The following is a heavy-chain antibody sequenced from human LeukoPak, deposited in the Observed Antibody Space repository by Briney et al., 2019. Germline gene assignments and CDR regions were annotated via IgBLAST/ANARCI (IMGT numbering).Heavy chain of an antibody. V-gene: IGHV3-48*02. CDR2: ISSSSSTI. CDR1: GFTFSSYS. J-gene: IGHJ3*02. CDR3: ARVQHLDAFDI. Sequence: GGSLRLSCAASGFTFSSYSMNWVRQAPGKGLEWLSYISSSSSTIYYADSVKGRFTISRDNAQNSLYLQTNSLRDEDTAVYYCARVQHLDAFDIWGQGTMVTVSS.